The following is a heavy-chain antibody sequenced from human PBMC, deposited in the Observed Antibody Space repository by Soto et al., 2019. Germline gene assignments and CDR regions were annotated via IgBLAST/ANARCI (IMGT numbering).Heavy chain of an antibody. J-gene: IGHJ4*02. CDR2: IYHSGST. D-gene: IGHD4-17*01. CDR3: ARSMTTVTTNDY. Sequence: QLRLQESGSGLVKPSQTLSLTCAVSGGSISSGGYSWSWIRQPPGKGLEWIGYIYHSGSTYYNPSLKRRVTISVDRSKNQFSLKLSSVTAADTAVYSCARSMTTVTTNDYWGQGSLVTVSS. V-gene: IGHV4-30-2*01. CDR1: GGSISSGGYS.